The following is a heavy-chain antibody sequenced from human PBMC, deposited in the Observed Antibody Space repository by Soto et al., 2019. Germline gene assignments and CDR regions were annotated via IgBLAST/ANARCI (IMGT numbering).Heavy chain of an antibody. Sequence: QVQRVQSGAEVKKPGSSVRVSCKASGATLNSFINYGITWVRQAPGQGLEYMGGIIPVFGAANHAQKCQGGVNIHADEATRIANMDLSSLRSNDMAVYYSERGAATKILVPRYDALEIWGQGTRVTVSS. V-gene: IGHV1-69*12. CDR2: IIPVFGAA. CDR1: GATLNSFINYG. CDR3: ERGAATKILVPRYDALEI. D-gene: IGHD5-12*01. J-gene: IGHJ3*02.